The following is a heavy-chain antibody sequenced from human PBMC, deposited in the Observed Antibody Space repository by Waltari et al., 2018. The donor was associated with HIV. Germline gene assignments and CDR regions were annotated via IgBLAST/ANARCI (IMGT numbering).Heavy chain of an antibody. V-gene: IGHV1-8*01. CDR1: GYTFTSTYD. CDR3: ARAVWGYCSGSNCRTRFDS. J-gene: IGHJ5*01. CDR2: MSPNSGNT. D-gene: IGHD2-2*01. Sequence: QVQLLQSGAEVKKPGASVKVSCKASGYTFTSTYDINWVRQASGQGFEWMGWMSPNSGNTGYAQKFQARVAMTRDTSVSTAYMELNSLKSEDTAIYYCARAVWGYCSGSNCRTRFDSWGQGTLVTVSS.